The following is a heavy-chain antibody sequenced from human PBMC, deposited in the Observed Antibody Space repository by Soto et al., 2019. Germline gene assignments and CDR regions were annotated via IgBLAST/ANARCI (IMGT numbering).Heavy chain of an antibody. Sequence: GGSLRLSCAASGFTFSSYGMHWVRQAPGKGLEWVAVISYDGSNKYYADSVKGRFTISRDNSKNTLYLQMNSLRAEDRVVYYGAKVGEPAYSSGWSDAFDIWGQGTMVTVSS. CDR2: ISYDGSNK. CDR3: AKVGEPAYSSGWSDAFDI. D-gene: IGHD6-19*01. J-gene: IGHJ3*02. CDR1: GFTFSSYG. V-gene: IGHV3-30*18.